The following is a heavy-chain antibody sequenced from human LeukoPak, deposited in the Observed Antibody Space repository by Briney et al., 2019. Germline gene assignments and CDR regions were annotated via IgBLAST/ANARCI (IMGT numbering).Heavy chain of an antibody. J-gene: IGHJ3*01. Sequence: SETLSLTCTVSGGSINSYYWSWIRQPPGKGLEWIGYIYYSGSTNYNPSLKSRVTISVDTSKNQFSLKLSSVTAADTAVYYCARPSLDYGGIDAFDFWGRGTLVTVSS. V-gene: IGHV4-59*08. D-gene: IGHD4-23*01. CDR1: GGSINSYY. CDR2: IYYSGST. CDR3: ARPSLDYGGIDAFDF.